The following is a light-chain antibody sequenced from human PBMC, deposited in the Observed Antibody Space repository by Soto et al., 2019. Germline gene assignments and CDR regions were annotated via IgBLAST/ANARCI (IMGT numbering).Light chain of an antibody. CDR3: AVWDDSLGGSYI. V-gene: IGLV1-47*02. J-gene: IGLJ1*01. CDR1: SSNIGNNY. Sequence: QSVLTQPPSASGTPGQRVTMSCSGSSSNIGNNYVSWYQLLPGTAPKLLIYSHNQRPSGVPDRFSGSKSGTSASLAINGLRSEDEGDYYCAVWDDSLGGSYIFGSGTKVTVL. CDR2: SHN.